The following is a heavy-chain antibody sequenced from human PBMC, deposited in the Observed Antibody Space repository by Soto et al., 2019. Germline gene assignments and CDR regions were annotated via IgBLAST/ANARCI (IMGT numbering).Heavy chain of an antibody. CDR3: ARAYGSGSYYYYYYGMDV. V-gene: IGHV3-48*03. D-gene: IGHD3-10*01. CDR2: ISSSGSTI. Sequence: PGGSLRLSCAASGFTFSSYEMNWVRQAPGKGLEWVSYISSSGSTIYYADSVKGRFTISRDNAKNSLYLQMNSLRAEDTAVYYCARAYGSGSYYYYYYGMDVWGQGITVTVSS. CDR1: GFTFSSYE. J-gene: IGHJ6*02.